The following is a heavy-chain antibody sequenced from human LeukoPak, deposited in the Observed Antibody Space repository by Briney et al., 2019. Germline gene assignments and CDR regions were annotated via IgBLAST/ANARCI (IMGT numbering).Heavy chain of an antibody. D-gene: IGHD2-15*01. J-gene: IGHJ4*02. CDR1: GFTFSSYA. CDR3: ARDLGYCSGGSCYREQWLIDY. Sequence: HPGRSLRLSRAASGFTFSSYAMHWVRQAPGKGLEWVAVISYDGSNKYYADSVKGRFTISRDNSKNTLYLQMNSLRAEDTAVYYCARDLGYCSGGSCYREQWLIDYWGQGTLVTVSS. V-gene: IGHV3-30*04. CDR2: ISYDGSNK.